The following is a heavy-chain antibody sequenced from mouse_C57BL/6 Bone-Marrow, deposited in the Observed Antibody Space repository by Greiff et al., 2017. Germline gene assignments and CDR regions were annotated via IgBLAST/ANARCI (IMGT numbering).Heavy chain of an antibody. D-gene: IGHD1-1*01. CDR3: TGGYYGSSPDY. CDR1: GYTFTDYE. CDR2: IDPETGGT. J-gene: IGHJ2*01. Sequence: VKLQQSGAELVRPGASVTLSCKASGYTFTDYEMHWVKQTPVHGLEWIGAIDPETGGTAYNQKFKGKAILTADKSSSTAYMELRSLTSEDSAVYYCTGGYYGSSPDYWGQGTTLTVSS. V-gene: IGHV1-15*01.